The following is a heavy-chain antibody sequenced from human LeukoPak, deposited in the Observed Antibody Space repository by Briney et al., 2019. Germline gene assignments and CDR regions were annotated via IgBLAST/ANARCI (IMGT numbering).Heavy chain of an antibody. CDR2: IYTGGST. D-gene: IGHD3-10*01. J-gene: IGHJ4*02. Sequence: PSETLSLTCTVSGGSVSSGDYYWNWIRQSAGKGLEWIGRIYTGGSTNYNPSLKSRVTISVDTSKNQFSLRLSSVTAADTAVYYCARGFRAHGTRYPYWGQGTLVTVSS. CDR1: GGSVSSGDYY. CDR3: ARGFRAHGTRYPY. V-gene: IGHV4-61*02.